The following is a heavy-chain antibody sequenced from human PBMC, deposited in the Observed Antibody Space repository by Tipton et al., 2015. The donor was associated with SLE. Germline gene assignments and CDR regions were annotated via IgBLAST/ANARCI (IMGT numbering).Heavy chain of an antibody. D-gene: IGHD6-19*01. CDR1: VGSISSSSYY. Sequence: TLSLTCTVSVGSISSSSYYWGWIRQPPGKGLVWIGSIYYSGSTYYNPSLKSRVTISVDTSKNQFSLKLSSVTAADTAVYYCARFVWLAFDYWGQGTLVTVSS. CDR2: IYYSGST. J-gene: IGHJ4*02. V-gene: IGHV4-39*01. CDR3: ARFVWLAFDY.